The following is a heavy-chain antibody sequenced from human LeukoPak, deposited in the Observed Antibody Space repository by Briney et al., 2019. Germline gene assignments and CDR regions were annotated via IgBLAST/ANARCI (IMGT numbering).Heavy chain of an antibody. CDR1: GGSTSSYY. D-gene: IGHD3-22*01. V-gene: IGHV4-59*12. Sequence: PSETLSLTCTISGGSTSSYYWNWIRQPPGKGLEWIGYIHYSGSTNYNPSLKSRVTISVDTSKNQFSLKLSSVTAADTAVYYCASTPLIYDSSGYRSYYFDYWGQGTLVTVSS. CDR2: IHYSGST. J-gene: IGHJ4*02. CDR3: ASTPLIYDSSGYRSYYFDY.